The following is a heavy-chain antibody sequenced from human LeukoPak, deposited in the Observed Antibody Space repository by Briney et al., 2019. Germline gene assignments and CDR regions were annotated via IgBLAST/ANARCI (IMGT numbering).Heavy chain of an antibody. Sequence: QTGGSLRLSCAASGFTFSSYAMHWVRQAPGKGLEWVAVISYDGSNKYYADSVKGRFTISRDNSKNTLYLQMNSLRAEDTAVYYCARDRSSSWFVFQHWGQGTLVTVSS. CDR2: ISYDGSNK. J-gene: IGHJ1*01. V-gene: IGHV3-30-3*01. CDR3: ARDRSSSWFVFQH. D-gene: IGHD6-13*01. CDR1: GFTFSSYA.